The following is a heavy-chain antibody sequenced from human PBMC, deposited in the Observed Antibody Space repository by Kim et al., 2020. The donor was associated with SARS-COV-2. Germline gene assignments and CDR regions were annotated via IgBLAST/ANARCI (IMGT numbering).Heavy chain of an antibody. V-gene: IGHV3-30*18. Sequence: GGSLRLSCAASGFTFSSYGMHWVRQAPGKGLEWVAVISYDGSNKYYADSVKGRFTISRDNSKNTLYLQMNSLRAEDTAVYYCAKDFVPYSSGWDYFDYWGRGALVTVSS. J-gene: IGHJ4*02. CDR3: AKDFVPYSSGWDYFDY. CDR2: ISYDGSNK. D-gene: IGHD6-19*01. CDR1: GFTFSSYG.